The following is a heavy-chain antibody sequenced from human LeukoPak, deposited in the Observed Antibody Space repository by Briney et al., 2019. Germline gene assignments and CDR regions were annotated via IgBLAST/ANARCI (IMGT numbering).Heavy chain of an antibody. Sequence: GGSLRLSCAASGFTFSTYAMHWVRQAPGKGLEWVALISYDGSNKNYADSVKGRFTISRDNSKKTLYQQMNSLRAEDTAVYYCVSQGSGWEFDYWGQGTLVTVSS. CDR3: VSQGSGWEFDY. J-gene: IGHJ4*02. D-gene: IGHD6-19*01. CDR1: GFTFSTYA. CDR2: ISYDGSNK. V-gene: IGHV3-30-3*01.